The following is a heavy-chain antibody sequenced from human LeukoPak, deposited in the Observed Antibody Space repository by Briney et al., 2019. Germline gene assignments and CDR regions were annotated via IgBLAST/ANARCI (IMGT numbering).Heavy chain of an antibody. Sequence: SETLSLTCTASGGSISSSSYYWGWIRQPPGKGLEWIGSIYYSGSTYYNPSLKSRVTISVDTSKNQFSLKLSSVTAADTAVYYCAPTVTTGYYYYMDVWGKGTTVTVSS. CDR3: APTVTTGYYYYMDV. CDR2: IYYSGST. CDR1: GGSISSSSYY. V-gene: IGHV4-39*01. D-gene: IGHD4-17*01. J-gene: IGHJ6*03.